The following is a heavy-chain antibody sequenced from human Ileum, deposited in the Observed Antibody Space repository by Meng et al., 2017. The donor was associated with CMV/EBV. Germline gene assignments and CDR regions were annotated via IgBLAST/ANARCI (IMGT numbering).Heavy chain of an antibody. Sequence: HVELNQSGPGLVKPSQTLSLTLAISGESVSSNSAAWNWIRQSPSRGLEWLGRTFYRSNWYYDYATSLKSRITINADTSKNQFSLQLDSVTPEDTAVYYCARDWGGGLDALDCWGQGTLVTVSS. J-gene: IGHJ4*02. D-gene: IGHD2-21*01. CDR1: GESVSSNSAA. V-gene: IGHV6-1*01. CDR2: TFYRSNWYY. CDR3: ARDWGGGLDALDC.